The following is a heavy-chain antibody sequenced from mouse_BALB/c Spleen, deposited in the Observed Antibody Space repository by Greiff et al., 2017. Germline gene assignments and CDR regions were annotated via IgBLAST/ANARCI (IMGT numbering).Heavy chain of an antibody. CDR1: GFTFSDYG. CDR3: ARFSTPTTYAMDY. D-gene: IGHD1-2*01. J-gene: IGHJ4*01. CDR2: ISNLAYSN. Sequence: EVNVVESGAGLVKPGGSRKISCAASGFTFSDYGMAWVRQDPGQGPEWVAFISNLAYSNYYADTVTGRYTISRENAKNTLYMGMSSLRSEDTAMYYCARFSTPTTYAMDYWGQGTSVTVSA. V-gene: IGHV5-15*02.